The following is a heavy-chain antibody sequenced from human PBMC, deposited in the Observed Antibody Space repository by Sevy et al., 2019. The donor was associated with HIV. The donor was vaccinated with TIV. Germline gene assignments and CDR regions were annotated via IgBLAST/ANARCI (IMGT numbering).Heavy chain of an antibody. Sequence: GGSLRLSCAASGFTFSSYAMHWVRQAPGKGLEWVAVISYDGSNKYYADSVKGRFTISRDNSKNTRYLQMNSLRAEDTAVYYCARDLEIGNSGSLYYYYYGMDVWGQGTTVTVSS. J-gene: IGHJ6*02. CDR1: GFTFSSYA. CDR3: ARDLEIGNSGSLYYYYYGMDV. CDR2: ISYDGSNK. V-gene: IGHV3-30-3*01. D-gene: IGHD1-26*01.